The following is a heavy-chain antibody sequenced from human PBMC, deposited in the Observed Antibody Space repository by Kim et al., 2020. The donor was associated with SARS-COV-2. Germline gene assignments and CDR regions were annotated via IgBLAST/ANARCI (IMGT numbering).Heavy chain of an antibody. V-gene: IGHV3-30*18. J-gene: IGHJ4*02. CDR3: AKSRVFGANYFDY. D-gene: IGHD3-16*01. CDR2: ISYDGSNK. CDR1: GFTFSSYG. Sequence: GGSLRLSCAASGFTFSSYGMHWVRQAPGKGLEWVAVISYDGSNKYYADSVKGRFTISRDNSKNTLYLQMNSLRAEDTAVYYCAKSRVFGANYFDYWGQGTLVTVSS.